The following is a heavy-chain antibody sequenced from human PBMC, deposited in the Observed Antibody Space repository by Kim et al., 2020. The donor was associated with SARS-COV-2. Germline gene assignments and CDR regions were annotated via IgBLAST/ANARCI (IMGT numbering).Heavy chain of an antibody. Sequence: SVKVSCKASGGTFSSYAISWVRQAPGQGLEWMGGIIPIFGTANYAQKFQGRVTITADESTSTAYMELSSLRSEDTAVYYCARQTIDYGGNLDQFDYWGQGTLVTVSS. V-gene: IGHV1-69*13. D-gene: IGHD4-17*01. CDR3: ARQTIDYGGNLDQFDY. CDR2: IIPIFGTA. CDR1: GGTFSSYA. J-gene: IGHJ4*02.